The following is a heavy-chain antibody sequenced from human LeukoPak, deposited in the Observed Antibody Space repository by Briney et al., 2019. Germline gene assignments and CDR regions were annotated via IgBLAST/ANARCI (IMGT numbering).Heavy chain of an antibody. D-gene: IGHD3-22*01. Sequence: GGSLRLSCAASRFTFGSYSMNWVRQAPGKGLEWVSSISSSSTYIYYADSVKGRFTISRDNAKNSLYLQMNSLRAEDTAVYYCARDGVYYYESSGYRYWYFDLWGRGTLVTVSS. CDR2: ISSSSTYI. CDR3: ARDGVYYYESSGYRYWYFDL. V-gene: IGHV3-21*01. J-gene: IGHJ2*01. CDR1: RFTFGSYS.